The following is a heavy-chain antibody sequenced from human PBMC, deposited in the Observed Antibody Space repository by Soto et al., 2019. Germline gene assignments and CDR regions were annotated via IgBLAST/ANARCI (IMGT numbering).Heavy chain of an antibody. Sequence: GGSLRLSCEASGFSFSSHSMSWVRQAPGKGLEWVSSISSRSSGIYYADSLKGRFTISRDNAKNSLYLEMNSLRAEDTAVYYCARDPTHYYGSGSYFVFYGMDVWGQGTTVTV. V-gene: IGHV3-21*01. CDR1: GFSFSSHS. CDR3: ARDPTHYYGSGSYFVFYGMDV. J-gene: IGHJ6*02. CDR2: ISSRSSGI. D-gene: IGHD3-10*01.